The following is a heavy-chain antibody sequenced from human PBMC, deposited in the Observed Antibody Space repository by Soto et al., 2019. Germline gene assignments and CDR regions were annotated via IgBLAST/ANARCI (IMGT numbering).Heavy chain of an antibody. D-gene: IGHD1-20*01. CDR3: ARVPYNHKDGDFDF. CDR1: GYRFTNFW. V-gene: IGHV5-51*01. J-gene: IGHJ4*02. Sequence: GESLKISCQGSGYRFTNFWIGWVRQRPGKGLEWMGIIYSRDSDTRYSPSFQGQVTISVDSSISTAYLQWSSLKASDTAIYYCARVPYNHKDGDFDFWGQAPLVTLS. CDR2: IYSRDSDT.